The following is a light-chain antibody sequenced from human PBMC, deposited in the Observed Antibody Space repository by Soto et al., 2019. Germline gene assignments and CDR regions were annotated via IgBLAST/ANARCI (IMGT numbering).Light chain of an antibody. Sequence: DIQMTQSPSSLSASVGDRVTITCRASQTISSFLNWYQQKPGKAPKLLIHAASDLQSGVPSRFSGSGSGTDFSLTISSLQPEDFAIYYCQQSFSNPPTFGGGTKVEVK. CDR2: AAS. V-gene: IGKV1-39*01. CDR1: QTISSF. J-gene: IGKJ4*01. CDR3: QQSFSNPPT.